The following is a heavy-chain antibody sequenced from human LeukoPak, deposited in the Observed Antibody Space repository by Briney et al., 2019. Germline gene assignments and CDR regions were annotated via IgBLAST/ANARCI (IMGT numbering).Heavy chain of an antibody. V-gene: IGHV3-21*01. CDR1: GFTFSSYS. J-gene: IGHJ3*02. Sequence: GGSLRLSCAASGFTFSSYSMNWVRQAPGKGLEWVSSISSSSSYIYYADSVKGRFTISRDNAKNSLYLQMNSLRAEDTAVYYCARDHAYYYDSSGYYLYDAFDIWGQGTMVTVSS. D-gene: IGHD3-22*01. CDR2: ISSSSSYI. CDR3: ARDHAYYYDSSGYYLYDAFDI.